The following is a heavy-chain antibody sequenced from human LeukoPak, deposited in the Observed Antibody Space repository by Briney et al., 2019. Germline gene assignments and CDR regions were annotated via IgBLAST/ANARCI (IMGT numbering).Heavy chain of an antibody. D-gene: IGHD3-10*01. V-gene: IGHV3-21*01. J-gene: IGHJ4*02. Sequence: GGSLRLSCAASGFTFSSYSMNWVRQAPGKGLEWVSSISSSSSYIYYAESVKGRFTISRDNAKNSLYLQMNSLRAEDTAVYYCARGGVSAPMDYWGQGTLVTVSS. CDR1: GFTFSSYS. CDR3: ARGGVSAPMDY. CDR2: ISSSSSYI.